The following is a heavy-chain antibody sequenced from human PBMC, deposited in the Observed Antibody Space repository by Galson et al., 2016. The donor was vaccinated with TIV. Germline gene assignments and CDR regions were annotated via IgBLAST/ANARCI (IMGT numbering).Heavy chain of an antibody. Sequence: SLRLSCAASGFTFGSYSMNWVRQAPGRGLEWVSFISGSSSDTYYVDSVKGRFTVSRDNAKNSLYLQMNSLRAEDTSVYYCARDFEGYNSNDYWGQGTLVIVSS. D-gene: IGHD5-24*01. CDR1: GFTFGSYS. CDR2: ISGSSSDT. CDR3: ARDFEGYNSNDY. J-gene: IGHJ4*02. V-gene: IGHV3-21*01.